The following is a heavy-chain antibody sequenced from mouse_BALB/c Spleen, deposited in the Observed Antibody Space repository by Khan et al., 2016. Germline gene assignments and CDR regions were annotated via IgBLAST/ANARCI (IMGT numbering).Heavy chain of an antibody. V-gene: IGHV1-7*01. J-gene: IGHJ4*01. CDR2: FNPSSGYT. CDR3: ARVPPDTLGY. Sequence: QVRLQQSGAELAKPGASVKMSCKTSGYTFNIYWMHWVKQRPGQDLEWIGYFNPSSGYTEYNQKFKDKATLTGDKSSSTFYMQLSSLTSEDSAVYYCARVPPDTLGYWGQGTSDIVSS. CDR1: GYTFNIYW.